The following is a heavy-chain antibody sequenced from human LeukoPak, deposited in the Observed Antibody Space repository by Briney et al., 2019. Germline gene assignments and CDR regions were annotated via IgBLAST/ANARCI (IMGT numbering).Heavy chain of an antibody. CDR2: ISWNSDSI. CDR1: GFTFDDYA. Sequence: GRSLRLSCAASGFTFDDYAMHWVRQAPGKGLEWASGISWNSDSIAYADSVKGRFTISRDNAKNSLYLQMNSLRPEDTALYYCAKDRTMVRGAVDYWGQGTLVTVSS. CDR3: AKDRTMVRGAVDY. J-gene: IGHJ4*02. V-gene: IGHV3-9*01. D-gene: IGHD3-10*01.